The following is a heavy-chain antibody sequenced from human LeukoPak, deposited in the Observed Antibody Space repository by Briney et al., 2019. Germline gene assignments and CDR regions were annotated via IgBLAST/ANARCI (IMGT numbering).Heavy chain of an antibody. V-gene: IGHV4-34*01. CDR1: GGSFSGYY. Sequence: PSETLSLTCAVYGGSFSGYYWSWIRQPPGKGLEWIGEINHSGSTNYNPSLKSRVIISVDTSKNQSSLKLSSVTAADTAVYYCARHGRSPRYSSGWYSRHYFDYWGQGTLVTVSS. J-gene: IGHJ4*02. CDR2: INHSGST. CDR3: ARHGRSPRYSSGWYSRHYFDY. D-gene: IGHD6-19*01.